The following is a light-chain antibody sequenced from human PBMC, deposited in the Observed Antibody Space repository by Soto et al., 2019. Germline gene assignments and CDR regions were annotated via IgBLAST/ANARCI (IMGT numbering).Light chain of an antibody. CDR2: GNN. CDR1: SSNIGAGYD. J-gene: IGLJ1*01. CDR3: QSYDSSLSAYV. Sequence: QSVLAQPPSVSGAPGQKVTISCTGSSSNIGAGYDLHWYQQLPGTAPKLLLYGNNNRPSGAPDRFSGSKSGTSASLAITGLQAEDEADYYCQSYDSSLSAYVFGTGTRSPS. V-gene: IGLV1-40*01.